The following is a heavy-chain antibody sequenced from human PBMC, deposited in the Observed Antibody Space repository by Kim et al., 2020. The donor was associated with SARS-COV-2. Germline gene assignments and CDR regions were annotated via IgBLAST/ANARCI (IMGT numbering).Heavy chain of an antibody. V-gene: IGHV3-20*01. CDR2: INWNGGST. Sequence: GGSLRLSCAASGFTFDDYGMSWVRQAPGKGLEWVSGINWNGGSTGYADSVKGRFTISRDNAKNSLYLQMNSLRAEDTALYHCASGSSSWNGVEYFQHWGQGTLVTVSS. CDR3: ASGSSSWNGVEYFQH. J-gene: IGHJ1*01. D-gene: IGHD6-13*01. CDR1: GFTFDDYG.